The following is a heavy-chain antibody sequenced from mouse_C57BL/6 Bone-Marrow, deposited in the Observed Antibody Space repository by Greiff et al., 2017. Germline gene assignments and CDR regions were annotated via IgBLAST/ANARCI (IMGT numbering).Heavy chain of an antibody. D-gene: IGHD1-1*01. Sequence: VKLLESGAELVKPGASVKLSCKASGYTFTSYWMHWVKQRPGQGLEWIGMIHPNSGSTNYNEKFKSKATLTVDKSSSTAYMQLSSLTSEDSAVYYCARDYGSSYYFDYWGQGTTLTVSS. CDR3: ARDYGSSYYFDY. J-gene: IGHJ2*01. CDR2: IHPNSGST. CDR1: GYTFTSYW. V-gene: IGHV1-64*01.